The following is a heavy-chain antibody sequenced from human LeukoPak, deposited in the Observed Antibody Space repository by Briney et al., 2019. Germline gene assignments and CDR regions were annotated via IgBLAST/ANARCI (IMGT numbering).Heavy chain of an antibody. CDR1: GFTFDDYA. D-gene: IGHD4-17*01. CDR2: ISGDGGST. V-gene: IGHV3-43*02. CDR3: AKDTTVRLIYGDYSFDY. J-gene: IGHJ4*02. Sequence: GGSLRLSCAASGFTFDDYAMHWVRQAPGKGLEWVSLISGDGGSTYYADSVKGRFTISRDNSKNSLYLQMNSLRTEDTALYYCAKDTTVRLIYGDYSFDYWGQGTLVTVSS.